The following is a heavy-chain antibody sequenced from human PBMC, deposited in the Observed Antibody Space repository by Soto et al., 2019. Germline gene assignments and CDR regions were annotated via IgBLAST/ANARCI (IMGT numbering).Heavy chain of an antibody. CDR1: GFTFSSYA. D-gene: IGHD6-13*01. Sequence: EVQLLESGGGLVQPGGSLRLSCAASGFTFSSYAMSWVRQAPGKGLEWVSAISSSGGSTYYADSVKGRFTISRDNSKNTLYLQMNSLRAEDTAVYYCAEAKDSSSWYPVYFQHWGQGTLVTVSS. CDR3: AEAKDSSSWYPVYFQH. J-gene: IGHJ1*01. V-gene: IGHV3-23*01. CDR2: ISSSGGST.